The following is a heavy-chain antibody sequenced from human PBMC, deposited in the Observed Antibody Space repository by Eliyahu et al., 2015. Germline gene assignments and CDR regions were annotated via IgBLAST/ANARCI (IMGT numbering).Heavy chain of an antibody. CDR3: AKDSGHYVMDV. CDR1: GXXFPIXG. V-gene: IGHV3-30*02. CDR2: IRSDGNNK. D-gene: IGHD3-10*01. J-gene: IGHJ6*02. Sequence: QVQLVESGGGVVXXGESLRXSXAXSGXXFPIXGMHWVRQAPGKGLEWVALIRSDGNNKYYTXSVKGRFTISRENSKNTLFLQLNSLRPEDTALYYCAKDSGHYVMDVWGQGTTVTVSS.